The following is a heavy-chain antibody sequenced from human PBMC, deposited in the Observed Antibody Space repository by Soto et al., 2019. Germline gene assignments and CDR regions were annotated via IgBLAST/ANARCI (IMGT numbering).Heavy chain of an antibody. CDR2: ISAYNGNT. Sequence: QVQLVQSGAEVKKPGASVKVSCKASGYTFTSYGISWVRQAPGQGLEWMGWISAYNGNTNYAQKLQGRVTMTTDTSTSTAYMELRSLRSDDTSVYYCARYQVVVAATPDDNYYYGMDVWGQGTTVTVSS. CDR3: ARYQVVVAATPDDNYYYGMDV. D-gene: IGHD2-15*01. CDR1: GYTFTSYG. J-gene: IGHJ6*02. V-gene: IGHV1-18*01.